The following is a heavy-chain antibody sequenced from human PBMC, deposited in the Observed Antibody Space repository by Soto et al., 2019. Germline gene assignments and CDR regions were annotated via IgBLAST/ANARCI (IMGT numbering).Heavy chain of an antibody. CDR3: ARGLIAAAGKTGGFDP. Sequence: SETLSLTCTVSGGSISSSSYYWGWIRQSPGKGLEWIGSFYYSGSTYYSPSLKSRVTISGDTSKKQISLRLSSVTAADTAVYYCARGLIAAAGKTGGFDPWGQGTLVTVSS. D-gene: IGHD6-13*01. V-gene: IGHV4-39*01. CDR2: FYYSGST. CDR1: GGSISSSSYY. J-gene: IGHJ5*02.